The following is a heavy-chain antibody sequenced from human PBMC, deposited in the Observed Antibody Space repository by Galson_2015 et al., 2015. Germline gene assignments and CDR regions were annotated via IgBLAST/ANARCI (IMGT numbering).Heavy chain of an antibody. D-gene: IGHD1-1*01. CDR1: GYTFTSYG. CDR3: ARGGGDGVHLERQPPDY. Sequence: SVKVSCKASGYTFTSYGISWVRQAPGQGLEWMGWISAYNGNTNYAQKLQGRVTMTTDTSTSTAYMELRSLRSDDTAVYYCARGGGDGVHLERQPPDYWGQGTLVPVSS. V-gene: IGHV1-18*04. CDR2: ISAYNGNT. J-gene: IGHJ4*02.